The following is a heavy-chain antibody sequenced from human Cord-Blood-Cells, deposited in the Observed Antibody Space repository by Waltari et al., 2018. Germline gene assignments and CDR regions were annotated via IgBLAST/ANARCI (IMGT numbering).Heavy chain of an antibody. CDR2: IYYSGST. Sequence: QVQLQESGPGLVKPSETLSLTCTVSGGSVSSGRYYWSWIRHPPGKGLEWIGYIYYSGSTNYNPSLKSRVTISLDTSKNQFSLKLSSVTAADTAVYYCARGRGGVRGVLPNHNWFDPWGQGTLVTVSS. V-gene: IGHV4-61*01. J-gene: IGHJ5*02. CDR1: GGSVSSGRYY. D-gene: IGHD3-10*01. CDR3: ARGRGGVRGVLPNHNWFDP.